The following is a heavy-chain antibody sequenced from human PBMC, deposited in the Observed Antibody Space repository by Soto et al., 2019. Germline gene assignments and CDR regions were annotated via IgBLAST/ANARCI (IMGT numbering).Heavy chain of an antibody. V-gene: IGHV3-48*01. Sequence: CAASGFTFSRYSMNWVRQAPGKGLEWVSYISSISSTIYYADSVKGRFTISRDNAKNSLYLQMNSLRAEDTAVYYCAPSIAAADYFDYWGQGTLVTVSS. J-gene: IGHJ4*02. CDR2: ISSISSTI. CDR3: APSIAAADYFDY. D-gene: IGHD6-13*01. CDR1: GFTFSRYS.